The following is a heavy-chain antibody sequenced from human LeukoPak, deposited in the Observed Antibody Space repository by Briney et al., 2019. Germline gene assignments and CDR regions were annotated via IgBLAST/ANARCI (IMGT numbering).Heavy chain of an antibody. J-gene: IGHJ5*02. CDR2: ISAYNSNT. CDR1: GYTLTIYG. CDR3: GLPPTVGWFDP. Sequence: AASVKVSRKASGYTLTIYGISWVRQAPAQGREGVGWISAYNSNTNYAQKLKARVTMTTDTSTSTAYVEVRSLGSDDTAVALGGLPPTVGWFDPWGQGTLVTVSS. D-gene: IGHD3-16*01. V-gene: IGHV1-18*01.